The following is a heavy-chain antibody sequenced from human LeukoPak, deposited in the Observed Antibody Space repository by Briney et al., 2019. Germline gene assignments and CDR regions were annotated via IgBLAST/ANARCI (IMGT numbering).Heavy chain of an antibody. J-gene: IGHJ4*02. Sequence: PSQTLSLTCTVSGVSISSGDYYWRWIRQPPGKGLEWIGYIYYSGSTYYNPSLKSRVTISVDTSKNQFSLKLSSVTAADTAVYYCAREVRGYCSSTSCYKGGLDYWGQGTLVTVSS. D-gene: IGHD2-2*02. CDR1: GVSISSGDYY. V-gene: IGHV4-30-4*08. CDR2: IYYSGST. CDR3: AREVRGYCSSTSCYKGGLDY.